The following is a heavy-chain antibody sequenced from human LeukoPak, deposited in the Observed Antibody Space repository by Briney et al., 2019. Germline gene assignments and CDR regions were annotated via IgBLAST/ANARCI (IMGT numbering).Heavy chain of an antibody. CDR1: GGSISSSNW. V-gene: IGHV4-4*02. CDR3: ARATYYYDSSGYYHPLAD. D-gene: IGHD3-22*01. J-gene: IGHJ4*02. Sequence: PSGTLSLTCAVSGGSISSSNWWSWVRQPPGKGLEWIGEIYHSGGTNYNPSLKSRVTISVDKSKNQFSLKLSSVTAADTAVYYCARATYYYDSSGYYHPLADWGQGTLVTVSS. CDR2: IYHSGGT.